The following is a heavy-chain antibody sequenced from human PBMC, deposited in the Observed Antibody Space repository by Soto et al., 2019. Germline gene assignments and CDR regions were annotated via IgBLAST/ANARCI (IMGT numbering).Heavy chain of an antibody. Sequence: SETLSLTCTVSGGCVSSTTYYWTWIRQLPGKGLEWIGSIYYSGSTYYNTSLKSRITISVETSKNQFSLKLSAAAAADTAVYFCTIYPRTAVFGVPFDSWGQGALVTVSS. CDR1: GGCVSSTTYY. CDR3: TIYPRTAVFGVPFDS. V-gene: IGHV4-39*01. CDR2: IYYSGST. J-gene: IGHJ4*02. D-gene: IGHD3-16*01.